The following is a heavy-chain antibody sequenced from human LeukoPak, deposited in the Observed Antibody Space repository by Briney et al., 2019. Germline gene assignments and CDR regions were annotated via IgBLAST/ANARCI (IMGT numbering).Heavy chain of an antibody. CDR3: AKRAMAIRYSSGWYAY. D-gene: IGHD6-19*01. V-gene: IGHV3-23*01. CDR2: ISGSGGST. CDR1: GFTFSRYA. J-gene: IGHJ4*02. Sequence: GGSLRLSCAASGFTFSRYAMSWVRQAPGKGLEWVSAISGSGGSTYYADSVKGRFTISRDNSKNTLYLQMNSLRAEDTAVYYCAKRAMAIRYSSGWYAYWGQGTLVTVSS.